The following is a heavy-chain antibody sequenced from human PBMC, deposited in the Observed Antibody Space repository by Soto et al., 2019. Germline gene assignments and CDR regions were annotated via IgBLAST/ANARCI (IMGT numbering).Heavy chain of an antibody. J-gene: IGHJ4*02. Sequence: GGSLRLSCAASGFTFSSYAMSWVRQAPGKGLEWVSAISGSGGSTYYADSVKGRFTISRDNSKNTLYLQMNSLRAEDTAVYYCAKEQALSSPYYDILTGYYTPDYWGQGTLVTVSS. CDR2: ISGSGGST. CDR1: GFTFSSYA. D-gene: IGHD3-9*01. CDR3: AKEQALSSPYYDILTGYYTPDY. V-gene: IGHV3-23*01.